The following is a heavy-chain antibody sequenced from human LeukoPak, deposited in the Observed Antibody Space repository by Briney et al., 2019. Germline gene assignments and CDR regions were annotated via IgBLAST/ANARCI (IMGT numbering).Heavy chain of an antibody. D-gene: IGHD1-1*01. J-gene: IGHJ4*02. CDR2: IRSKAYGGTT. CDR1: GFTFSTYW. Sequence: GGSLRLSCAASGFTFSTYWMSWVRQAPGKGLEWVGFIRSKAYGGTTEYAASVKGRFTISRDDSKSIAYLQMNSLKTEDTAVYYCTRDGTGTLVGYFDYWGQGTLVTVSS. V-gene: IGHV3-49*04. CDR3: TRDGTGTLVGYFDY.